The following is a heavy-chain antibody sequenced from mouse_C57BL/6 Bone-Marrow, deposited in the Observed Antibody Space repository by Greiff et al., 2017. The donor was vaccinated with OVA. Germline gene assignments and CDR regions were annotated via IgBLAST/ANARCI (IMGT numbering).Heavy chain of an antibody. J-gene: IGHJ1*03. CDR3: ARSYYYGSSLSYWYFDV. Sequence: VQLQQPGAELVKPGASVKMSCKASGYTFPSYWITWVKQRPGQGLEWIGDIYPGSGSTNYNEKFKSKATLTVDTSSSTAYMQLSSLTSEDSAVYYCARSYYYGSSLSYWYFDVWGTGTTVTVSS. CDR1: GYTFPSYW. D-gene: IGHD1-1*01. V-gene: IGHV1-55*01. CDR2: IYPGSGST.